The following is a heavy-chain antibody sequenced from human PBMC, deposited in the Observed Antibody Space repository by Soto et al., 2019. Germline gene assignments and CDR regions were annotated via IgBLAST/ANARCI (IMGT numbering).Heavy chain of an antibody. CDR1: GYTFTGYY. V-gene: IGHV1-2*04. CDR3: ARAGYYYGSGSSVHYYYYGMDV. CDR2: INPNSGGT. J-gene: IGHJ6*02. Sequence: EASVKVSCKASGYTFTGYYMHWVRQAPGQGLEWMGWINPNSGGTNYAQKFQGWVTMTRDTSISTAYLELSRLRSDDTAVYYCARAGYYYGSGSSVHYYYYGMDVWGQGTTVTVSS. D-gene: IGHD3-10*01.